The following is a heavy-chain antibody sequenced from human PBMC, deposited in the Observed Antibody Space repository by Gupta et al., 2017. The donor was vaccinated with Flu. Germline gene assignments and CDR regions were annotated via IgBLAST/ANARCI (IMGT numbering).Heavy chain of an antibody. CDR2: IYYDGTT. V-gene: IGHV4-59*01. J-gene: IGHJ3*02. Sequence: GPIGSYYWSWIRQPPGKGPEWIGYIYYDGTTNYNPSLKSRVTMSVDTSKKQFSLKLSSVTAADTAVYFCAGGGNYGSFDIWGQGSMVTVAS. D-gene: IGHD1-26*01. CDR3: AGGGNYGSFDI. CDR1: GPIGSYY.